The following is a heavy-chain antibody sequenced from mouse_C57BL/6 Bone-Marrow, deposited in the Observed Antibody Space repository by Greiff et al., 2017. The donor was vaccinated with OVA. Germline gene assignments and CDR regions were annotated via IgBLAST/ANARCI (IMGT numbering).Heavy chain of an antibody. CDR1: GYTFTSYW. D-gene: IGHD2-3*01. V-gene: IGHV1-64*01. CDR2: IHPNSGST. Sequence: QVQLKQSVAELVRPGASVKLSCKASGYTFTSYWLHWVKQRPGQGLEWIGMIHPNSGSTNYNEKFKSKATLTVDKSSSTAYMQLSSLTSEDSAVYYCARKGYDTYYYAMDYWGQGTSVTVSS. CDR3: ARKGYDTYYYAMDY. J-gene: IGHJ4*01.